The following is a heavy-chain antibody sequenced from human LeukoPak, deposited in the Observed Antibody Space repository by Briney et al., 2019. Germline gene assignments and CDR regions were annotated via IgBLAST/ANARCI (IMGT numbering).Heavy chain of an antibody. J-gene: IGHJ3*02. V-gene: IGHV3-23*01. CDR1: GFTLNKHA. CDR2: VSDSGSST. D-gene: IGHD3-22*01. CDR3: AKDDRGRFSDRSNAFDI. Sequence: GGSLRLSCAASGFTLNKHAMSWVRQAPGKGLEWVSTVSDSGSSTYYADSVKGRFTISRDNSRNTLYLQMNSLRAEDTAVYYCAKDDRGRFSDRSNAFDIWGQGTMVTVSS.